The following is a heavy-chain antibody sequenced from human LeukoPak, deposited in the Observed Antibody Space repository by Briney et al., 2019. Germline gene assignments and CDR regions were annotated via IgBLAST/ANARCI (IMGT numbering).Heavy chain of an antibody. V-gene: IGHV3-23*01. CDR3: AKGTGAGSDYYYYYYYMDV. CDR2: ISGSGGST. Sequence: GGSLRLSCAASGFTFSSYAMSWVRQAPGKGLEWVSAISGSGGSTYYADSVKGRFTISRDNSKNTLYLQMNSLRAEVTAVYHCAKGTGAGSDYYYYYYYMDVWGKGTTVTVSS. J-gene: IGHJ6*03. CDR1: GFTFSSYA. D-gene: IGHD2-21*01.